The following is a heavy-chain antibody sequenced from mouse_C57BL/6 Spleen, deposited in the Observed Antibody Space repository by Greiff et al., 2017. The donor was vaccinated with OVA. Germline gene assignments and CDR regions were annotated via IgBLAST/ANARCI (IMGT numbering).Heavy chain of an antibody. Sequence: EVKLQESGPGLVKPSQSLSLTCSVTGYSITSGYYWNWLRQFPGTKLEWLGYISYDGSNNYNPSLKNRISLTRDTSKTQFVLKLNSVTTEDTATYYCARDRGYGSSYVGYFDVWGTGTTVTVSS. J-gene: IGHJ1*03. CDR1: GYSITSGYY. CDR2: ISYDGSN. D-gene: IGHD1-1*01. V-gene: IGHV3-6*01. CDR3: ARDRGYGSSYVGYFDV.